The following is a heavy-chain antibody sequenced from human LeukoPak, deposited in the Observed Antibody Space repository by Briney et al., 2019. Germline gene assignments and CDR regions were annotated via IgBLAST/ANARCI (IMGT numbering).Heavy chain of an antibody. Sequence: PSETLSLTCTVSGGSISSYYWSWIRQPPGKGLEWIGYIYYSGSTNYNPSLKSRVTISVDTSKNQFSLKLSSVTAADTAVYYCARLRGDCSGGSCYSNNWFDPWGQGTLVTVSS. CDR1: GGSISSYY. CDR2: IYYSGST. D-gene: IGHD2-15*01. CDR3: ARLRGDCSGGSCYSNNWFDP. V-gene: IGHV4-59*08. J-gene: IGHJ5*02.